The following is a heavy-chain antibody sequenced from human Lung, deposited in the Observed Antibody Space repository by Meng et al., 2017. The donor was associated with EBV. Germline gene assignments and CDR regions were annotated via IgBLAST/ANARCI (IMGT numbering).Heavy chain of an antibody. J-gene: IGHJ3*02. Sequence: QVQWQQSGPVPVKPPQTPPLTCAITGDRVSSNSAAWDWIRQSPSGGLEWLGRTYYRSKWYNDYAVSVRSRIIINPDTSKNQVSLHLNSVTPDDTGLYYCARESGNFAYRFDMWGQGTMVTVSS. CDR1: GDRVSSNSAA. V-gene: IGHV6-1*01. D-gene: IGHD3-16*01. CDR3: ARESGNFAYRFDM. CDR2: TYYRSKWYN.